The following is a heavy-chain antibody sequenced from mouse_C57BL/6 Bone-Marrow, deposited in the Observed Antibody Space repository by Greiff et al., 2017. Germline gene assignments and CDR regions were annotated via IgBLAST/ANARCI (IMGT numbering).Heavy chain of an antibody. J-gene: IGHJ1*03. V-gene: IGHV1-59*01. Sequence: QVQLQQPGAELVRPGTSVKLSCKASGYTFTSYWMHWVKQRPGPGLEWIGVIDPSDSYTNYNQKFKGKATLTVDTSSSTAYMQLSSLTSEDSAVYYCGPYVGGTGTTVTVSS. CDR2: IDPSDSYT. CDR3: GPYV. CDR1: GYTFTSYW.